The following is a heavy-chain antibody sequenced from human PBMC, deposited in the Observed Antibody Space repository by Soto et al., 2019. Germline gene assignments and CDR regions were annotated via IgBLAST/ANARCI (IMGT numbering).Heavy chain of an antibody. CDR2: IWYDGSNK. CDR1: GFTFSSYG. Sequence: QVQLVESGGGVVQPGRSLRLSCAASGFTFSSYGMHRVRQAPGKGLEWVAVIWYDGSNKYYADSVKGRFTISRDNSKNPLYLHMNRMRAEDRAVYYCARGHDSLTGYYRPPFYYWGQGTLFTVFS. J-gene: IGHJ4*02. D-gene: IGHD3-9*01. CDR3: ARGHDSLTGYYRPPFYY. V-gene: IGHV3-33*01.